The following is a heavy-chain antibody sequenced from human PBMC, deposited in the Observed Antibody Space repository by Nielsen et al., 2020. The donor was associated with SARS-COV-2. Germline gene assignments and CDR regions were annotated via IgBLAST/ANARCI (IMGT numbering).Heavy chain of an antibody. Sequence: GGSLRLSCAASGFTFSSYAMHWVRQAPGKGLEWVAVISYDGSSKYYADSVKGRFTISRDNSKNTLYLQMNSLRAEDTAVYNCAKRGDYNSWYYVMEVWGQGTTVTVSS. D-gene: IGHD4-17*01. CDR1: GFTFSSYA. V-gene: IGHV3-30*04. CDR3: AKRGDYNSWYYVMEV. J-gene: IGHJ6*02. CDR2: ISYDGSSK.